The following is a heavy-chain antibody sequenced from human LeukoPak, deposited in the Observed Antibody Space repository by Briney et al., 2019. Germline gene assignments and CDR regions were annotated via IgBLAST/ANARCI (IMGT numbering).Heavy chain of an antibody. J-gene: IGHJ5*02. CDR2: IYYSGST. D-gene: IGHD2-2*01. CDR3: ARVGYCSSTSCFWFDP. Sequence: NPSETLSLTCTVSGGSISSYYWSWIRQPPGKGLEWIGYIYYSGSTYYNPSLKSRVTISVDTSKNQFSLKLSSVTAADTAVYYCARVGYCSSTSCFWFDPWGQGTLVTVSS. CDR1: GGSISSYY. V-gene: IGHV4-59*12.